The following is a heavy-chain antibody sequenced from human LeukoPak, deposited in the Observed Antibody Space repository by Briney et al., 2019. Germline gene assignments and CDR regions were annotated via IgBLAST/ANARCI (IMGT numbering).Heavy chain of an antibody. V-gene: IGHV4-39*07. CDR2: ILYSGST. CDR3: ARTGHYYYYYMDV. CDR1: GGSISSSSYF. D-gene: IGHD1-1*01. Sequence: PSETLSLTCTVSGGSISSSSYFWGWIRQPPGKGLEWIGSILYSGSTYYSPSLKSRVTISVDTSKNQFSLKLTSVTAADTAVYYCARTGHYYYYYMDVWGKGTTVTVSS. J-gene: IGHJ6*03.